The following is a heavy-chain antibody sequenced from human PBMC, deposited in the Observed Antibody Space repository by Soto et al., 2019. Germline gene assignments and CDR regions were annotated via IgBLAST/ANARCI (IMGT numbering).Heavy chain of an antibody. CDR1: RASVSSSY. V-gene: IGHV4-59*02. D-gene: IGHD3-22*01. Sequence: KPSETLSLTCTVSRASVSSSYWSWIRQSPGKGLEWIGYVYYTGSTKYNPSLKSRVTISVDTSKNQFSLKLSSVTAADTAVYYCARGYYDSNGQSNTFDIWGPGTLVTVSS. CDR2: VYYTGST. CDR3: ARGYYDSNGQSNTFDI. J-gene: IGHJ3*02.